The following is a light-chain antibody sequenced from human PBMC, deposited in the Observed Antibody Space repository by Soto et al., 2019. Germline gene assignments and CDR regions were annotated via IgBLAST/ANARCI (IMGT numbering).Light chain of an antibody. CDR2: GAS. V-gene: IGKV3-20*01. Sequence: IVLTQSPGTLSVSPGESATLSCRASQSVSSSLAWYQQRPGQAPRLLIYGASSRATGIPDRFSGSGSGTDFTLTISRLEPEDFAVYYCQQYGSSLWTFGHGTKVDIK. CDR1: QSVSSS. J-gene: IGKJ1*01. CDR3: QQYGSSLWT.